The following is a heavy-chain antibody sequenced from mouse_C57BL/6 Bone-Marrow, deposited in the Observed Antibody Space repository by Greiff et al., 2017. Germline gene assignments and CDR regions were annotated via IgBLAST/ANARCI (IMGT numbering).Heavy chain of an antibody. V-gene: IGHV8-8*01. Sequence: QVTLKESGPGILQPSQTLSLTCSFSGFSLSTFGMGVGWIRQPSGKGLEWLAHIWWDDDKYYNPALKSRPPNSKDTSNNPVFLKIANEDTADTATYYCARQLGCYSSSYAMDYWGQGTSVTVSS. J-gene: IGHJ4*01. CDR3: ARQLGCYSSSYAMDY. D-gene: IGHD1-1*01. CDR2: IWWDDDK. CDR1: GFSLSTFGMG.